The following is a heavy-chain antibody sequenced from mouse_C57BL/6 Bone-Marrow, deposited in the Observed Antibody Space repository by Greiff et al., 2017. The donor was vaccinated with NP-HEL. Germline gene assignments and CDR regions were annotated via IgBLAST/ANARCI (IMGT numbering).Heavy chain of an antibody. CDR3: ASQFITTVVATGYFDV. CDR1: GFTFSSYA. Sequence: EVKLVESGGGLVKPGGSLKLSCAASGFTFSSYAMSWVRQTPEKRLEWVATISDGGSYTSYPDNVKGRFPISRDNAKNNLYLQMSHLKSEDTAMYYCASQFITTVVATGYFDVWGTGTTVTVSS. CDR2: ISDGGSYT. V-gene: IGHV5-4*03. D-gene: IGHD1-1*01. J-gene: IGHJ1*03.